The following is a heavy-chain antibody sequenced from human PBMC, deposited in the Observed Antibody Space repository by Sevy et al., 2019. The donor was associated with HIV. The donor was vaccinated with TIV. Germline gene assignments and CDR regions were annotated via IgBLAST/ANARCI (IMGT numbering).Heavy chain of an antibody. CDR2: LSFGCGKI. CDR1: GFALYDYS. D-gene: IGHD2-8*01. CDR3: AREGCTRPHDY. J-gene: IGHJ4*02. V-gene: IGHV3-23*01. Sequence: GGFLRLSCAASGFALYDYSMSWIRQATGKGLESVATLSFGCGKINYADSVKGRFTISRVNSKNSFYLQMDNLRVEDTALYYCAREGCTRPHDYWGQGTRVTVSS.